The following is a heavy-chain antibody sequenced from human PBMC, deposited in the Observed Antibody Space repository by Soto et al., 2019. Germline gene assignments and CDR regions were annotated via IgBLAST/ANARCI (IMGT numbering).Heavy chain of an antibody. V-gene: IGHV3-23*01. J-gene: IGHJ6*03. CDR3: AKWYYDFWSGYSLNYYYYMDV. D-gene: IGHD3-3*01. CDR1: GFTFSSYA. CDR2: ISGSGGST. Sequence: GGSLRLSCAASGFTFSSYAMSWVRQAPGKGLEWVSAISGSGGSTYYADSVKGRFTISRDNSKNTLYLQMNSLRAEDTAVYYCAKWYYDFWSGYSLNYYYYMDVWGKGTTVTVSS.